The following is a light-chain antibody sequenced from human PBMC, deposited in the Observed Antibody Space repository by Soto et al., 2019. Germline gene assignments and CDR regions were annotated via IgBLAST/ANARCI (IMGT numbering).Light chain of an antibody. Sequence: EILRTQSPVTMFVTPREGATLSCRASQSVSTDLAWYQQKPGQTPRLLIYGVSTRATGTPARFSGSGSGTEFTLTISSLQPDDFATYYCQQYNSYLYTFGQGTRLEIK. CDR3: QQYNSYLYT. J-gene: IGKJ5*01. CDR1: QSVSTD. V-gene: IGKV3-15*01. CDR2: GVS.